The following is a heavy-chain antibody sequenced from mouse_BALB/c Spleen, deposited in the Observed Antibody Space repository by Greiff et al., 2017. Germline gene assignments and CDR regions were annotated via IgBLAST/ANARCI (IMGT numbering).Heavy chain of an antibody. J-gene: IGHJ1*01. D-gene: IGHD2-4*01. Sequence: EVQLQESGGGLVQPGGSLKLSCAASGFTFSSYTMSWVRQTPEKRLEWVTYISNGGGSTYYPDTVKGRFTISRDNAKNTLYLQMSSLKSEDTAMYYCARHIYDYDRGWYFDVWGAGTTVTVSS. CDR1: GFTFSSYT. V-gene: IGHV5-12-2*01. CDR2: ISNGGGST. CDR3: ARHIYDYDRGWYFDV.